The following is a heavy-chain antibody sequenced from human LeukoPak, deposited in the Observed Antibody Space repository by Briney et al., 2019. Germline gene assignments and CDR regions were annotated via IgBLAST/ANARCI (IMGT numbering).Heavy chain of an antibody. D-gene: IGHD1-26*01. Sequence: GESLKISCKGSGYIFTSYWIGWVRQLPGKGLEWMGIIYPGDSDTRYSPSFQGQVTISADKSIRTAYLQWSSLKASDTAMYYCARRDQWDPRASAFDIWGQGTMVTVSS. V-gene: IGHV5-51*01. J-gene: IGHJ3*02. CDR1: GYIFTSYW. CDR2: IYPGDSDT. CDR3: ARRDQWDPRASAFDI.